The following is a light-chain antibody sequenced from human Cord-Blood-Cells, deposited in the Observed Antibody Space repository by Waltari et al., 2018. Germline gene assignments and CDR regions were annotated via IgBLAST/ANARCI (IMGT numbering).Light chain of an antibody. J-gene: IGKJ5*01. CDR3: QQYGSSPPIT. CDR2: GAS. V-gene: IGKV3-20*01. CDR1: QSVSSSY. Sequence: EIVLTQSPGTLSLSPGVRATLSCRASQSVSSSYLAWYQQKPGPAPRLLIYGASSRATGIPDRFSGSGSGTDFTFTISRLEPEDFAVYDCQQYGSSPPITFGQGTRLEIK.